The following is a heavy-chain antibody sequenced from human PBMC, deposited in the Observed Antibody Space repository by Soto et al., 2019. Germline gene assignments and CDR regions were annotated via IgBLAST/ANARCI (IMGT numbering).Heavy chain of an antibody. CDR2: IIPIFGTA. D-gene: IGHD3-10*01. Sequence: SVKVSCKASGGTFSSYAISWVRQAPGQGLEWMGGIIPIFGTANYAQKFQGRVTITADESTSTAYMELSSLRSEDTAVYYCAPLSHLGGRFDPWGQGTLVTVSS. CDR1: GGTFSSYA. CDR3: APLSHLGGRFDP. V-gene: IGHV1-69*13. J-gene: IGHJ5*01.